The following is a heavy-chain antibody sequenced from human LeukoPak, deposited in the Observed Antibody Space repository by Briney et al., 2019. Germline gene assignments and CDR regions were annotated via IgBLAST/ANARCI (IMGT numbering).Heavy chain of an antibody. CDR2: IYYSGST. V-gene: IGHV4-59*12. J-gene: IGHJ6*03. Sequence: PSETLSLTCTVSGGSISSYYWSWIRQPPGKGLEWIGYIYYSGSTNYNPSLKSRVTISVDTSKNQFSLKRSSVTAADTAVYYCXXXXXXXXXXGSYYMDVWGQGTTVTVSS. CDR3: XXXXXXXXXXGSYYMDV. CDR1: GGSISSYY. D-gene: IGHD3-10*01.